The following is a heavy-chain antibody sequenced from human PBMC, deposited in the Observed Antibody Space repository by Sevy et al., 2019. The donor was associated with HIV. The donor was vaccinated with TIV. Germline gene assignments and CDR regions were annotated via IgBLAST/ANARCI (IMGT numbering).Heavy chain of an antibody. CDR1: GGSISSYY. CDR3: AGDLGVTAGTASIFDY. D-gene: IGHD2-21*02. J-gene: IGHJ4*02. Sequence: SETLSLTCTVSGGSISSYYWSWIRQPAGKGLEWIGRIYTSGSTNYNPSLKSRVTMSVDTSNNQFTLKRSSVTAADTAVYYCAGDLGVTAGTASIFDYWGQGTLVTVSS. V-gene: IGHV4-4*07. CDR2: IYTSGST.